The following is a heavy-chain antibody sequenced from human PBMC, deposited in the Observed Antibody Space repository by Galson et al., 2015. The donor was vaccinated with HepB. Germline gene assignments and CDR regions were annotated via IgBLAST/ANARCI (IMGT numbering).Heavy chain of an antibody. D-gene: IGHD6-19*01. Sequence: SLRLSCAASGFSASSTYMHWVRQSPGKGLEWASIIYSGGINTFYADSVKGRFTIFRDHSKNTVYLQMNSLRAEDAAIYYCATSGSDWYGGPFHYWGQGTQVSVSS. CDR1: GFSASSTY. J-gene: IGHJ4*02. CDR3: ATSGSDWYGGPFHY. V-gene: IGHV3-53*01. CDR2: IYSGGINT.